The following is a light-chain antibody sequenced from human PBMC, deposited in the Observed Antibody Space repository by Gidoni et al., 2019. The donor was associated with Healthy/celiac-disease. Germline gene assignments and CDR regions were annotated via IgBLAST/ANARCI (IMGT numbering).Light chain of an antibody. CDR1: QSVLYSSNNKNY. CDR3: QQYYSTLALT. CDR2: WAS. V-gene: IGKV4-1*01. Sequence: DIVMTQSPDSLDVSLGERATTTCKSSQSVLYSSNNKNYLAWYQQKQGQPPKLLIYWASTRESGVPDRFSGSGSGTDFTLTISSLQAEDVAVYYCQQYYSTLALTFGGGTKVEIK. J-gene: IGKJ4*01.